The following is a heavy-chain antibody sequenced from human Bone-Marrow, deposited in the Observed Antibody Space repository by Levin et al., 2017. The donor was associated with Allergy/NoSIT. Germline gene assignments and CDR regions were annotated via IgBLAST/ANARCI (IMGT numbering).Heavy chain of an antibody. V-gene: IGHV3-30-3*01. CDR1: GFTFSSYA. CDR3: ARDLYDYVWGSYRSIATSFF. CDR2: ISYDGSNK. Sequence: GGSLRLSCAASGFTFSSYAMHWVRQAPGKGLEWVAVISYDGSNKYYADSVKGRFTISRDNSKNTLYLQMNSLRAEDTAVYYCARDLYDYVWGSYRSIATSFFWGQGTLVTVSS. J-gene: IGHJ4*02. D-gene: IGHD3-16*02.